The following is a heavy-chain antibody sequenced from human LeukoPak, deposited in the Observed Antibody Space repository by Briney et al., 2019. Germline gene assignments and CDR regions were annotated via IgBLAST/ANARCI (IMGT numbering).Heavy chain of an antibody. CDR3: ARSEVTPYGYFDY. CDR2: ISSSSSTI. J-gene: IGHJ4*02. D-gene: IGHD3-10*01. V-gene: IGHV3-48*01. Sequence: PGGSLRLSCAASGFTFSSYSVNWVRLAPGKGLEWVSYISSSSSTIYYVESVKGRFTISRDNAKNSLYLQMNSLRAKDTAVYYCARSEVTPYGYFDYWGQGTLVTVSS. CDR1: GFTFSSYS.